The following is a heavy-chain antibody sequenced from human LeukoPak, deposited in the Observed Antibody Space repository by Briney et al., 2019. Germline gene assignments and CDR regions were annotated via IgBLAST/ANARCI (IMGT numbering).Heavy chain of an antibody. CDR2: INHSGST. CDR1: GRSFSGYY. J-gene: IGHJ6*03. V-gene: IGHV4-34*01. Sequence: PSETLSLTCAVYGRSFSGYYWSWIRQPPGKGLEWIGEINHSGSTNYNPSLKSRVTISVDTSKNQFSLKLSSVSAADTAVYYCARVRGKWNDGFMDVWGKGTTVTVSS. D-gene: IGHD1-1*01. CDR3: ARVRGKWNDGFMDV.